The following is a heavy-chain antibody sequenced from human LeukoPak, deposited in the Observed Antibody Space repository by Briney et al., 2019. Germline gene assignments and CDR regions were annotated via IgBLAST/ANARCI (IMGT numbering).Heavy chain of an antibody. V-gene: IGHV3-7*02. Sequence: GGSLRLSCAASGFTVSSNYMTWVRQAPGKGLEWVATLTQDGSEKYYVDSVKGRFTISRDNAKNSLYLQMNSLRAEDTAVYYCATTRAGYYFDYWGQGTLVTVSS. D-gene: IGHD4-11*01. CDR1: GFTVSSNY. J-gene: IGHJ4*02. CDR3: ATTRAGYYFDY. CDR2: LTQDGSEK.